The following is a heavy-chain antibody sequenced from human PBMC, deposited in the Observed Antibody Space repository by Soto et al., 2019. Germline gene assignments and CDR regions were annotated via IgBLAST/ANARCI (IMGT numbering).Heavy chain of an antibody. J-gene: IGHJ2*01. Sequence: EVQLVESGGGLVQPGESLRLSCAGSGFTFRNYEMNWVRQAPGKGLEWISYISTSDSPRYYADSVKGRFTISKDNANNSIYLQMNSQRADDTAVYYCARDGANRSRWYFDLWRCGKLVTVSS. D-gene: IGHD6-13*01. V-gene: IGHV3-48*03. CDR2: ISTSDSPR. CDR3: ARDGANRSRWYFDL. CDR1: GFTFRNYE.